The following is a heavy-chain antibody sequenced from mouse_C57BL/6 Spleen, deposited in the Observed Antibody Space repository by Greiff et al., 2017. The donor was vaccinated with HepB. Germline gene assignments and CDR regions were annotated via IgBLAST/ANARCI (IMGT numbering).Heavy chain of an antibody. CDR3: ARGSADAMDY. CDR1: GFNIKNSY. V-gene: IGHV14-3*01. J-gene: IGHJ4*01. Sequence: VQLKESVAELVRPGASVKLSCTASGFNIKNSYMRWVKQRPEQGLEWIGRIDPANGNTKYAPKFQGKATITADTSSNTAYLQLSSLTSEDTAIYYCARGSADAMDYWGQGTSVTVSS. CDR2: IDPANGNT.